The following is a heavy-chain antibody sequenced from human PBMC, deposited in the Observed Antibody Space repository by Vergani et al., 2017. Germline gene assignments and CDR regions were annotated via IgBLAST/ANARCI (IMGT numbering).Heavy chain of an antibody. CDR3: ERVMYRDEASTGYRLEGMDI. CDR1: GGSFHTYY. CDR2: IYSTGST. J-gene: IGHJ6*02. Sequence: QVQLEESGPGLVKPSETLSLTCTVSGGSFHTYYWSWIRQSPGKGLEWIGYIYSTGSTNYNPSLNSRVTMSVDTSKNQFSLKLRSVTAADTAVYFCERVMYRDEASTGYRLEGMDIWGQGTTVTISS. V-gene: IGHV4-59*13. D-gene: IGHD3-9*01.